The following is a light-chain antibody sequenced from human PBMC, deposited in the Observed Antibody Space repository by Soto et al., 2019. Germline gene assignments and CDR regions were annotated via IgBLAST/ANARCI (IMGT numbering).Light chain of an antibody. V-gene: IGKV3-11*01. Sequence: EIVLTQSPATLSLSPGERATLSCRASQSVSRYLAWYQQKPGQPPRLLISDASNRATGIPARFSGSGSGTDFTRTISSLEPEDFAVYYCQQRSGWPRTFGQGTELEI. CDR1: QSVSRY. CDR2: DAS. J-gene: IGKJ2*01. CDR3: QQRSGWPRT.